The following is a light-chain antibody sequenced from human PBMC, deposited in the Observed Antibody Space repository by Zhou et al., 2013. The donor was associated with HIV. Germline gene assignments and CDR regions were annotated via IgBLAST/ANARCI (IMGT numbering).Light chain of an antibody. Sequence: EIVLTQSPGTLSLSPGERATLSCRASQSLSSSYLAWYQQKPGQAPRLLIYGASTRATGIPARFSGSGSGTEFTLTISNLQSEDFAVYYCQQYNNWPPSSFGQGTKLEIK. CDR2: GAS. CDR3: QQYNNWPPSS. V-gene: IGKV3-15*01. J-gene: IGKJ2*04. CDR1: QSLSSS.